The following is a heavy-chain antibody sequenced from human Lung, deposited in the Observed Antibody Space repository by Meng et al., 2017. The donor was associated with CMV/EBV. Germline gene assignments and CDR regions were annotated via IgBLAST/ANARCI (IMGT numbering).Heavy chain of an antibody. J-gene: IGHJ4*02. CDR3: ARHHHSPTFDY. V-gene: IGHV4-39*01. D-gene: IGHD1-14*01. Sequence: QLEVLGWGQGLVKPSGTLSLTCTVSGGSISSSSYYWAWIRQPPGEGLEWIGSVVYSGTTYYTSSLKSRVSISVDTSKNQFSLKLSSVTAADTAVYYCARHHHSPTFDYWGQGTLVTVSS. CDR2: VVYSGTT. CDR1: GGSISSSSYY.